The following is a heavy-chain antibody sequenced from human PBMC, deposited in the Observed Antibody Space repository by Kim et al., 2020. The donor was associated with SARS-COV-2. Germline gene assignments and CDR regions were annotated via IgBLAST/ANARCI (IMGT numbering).Heavy chain of an antibody. J-gene: IGHJ4*02. CDR3: ARWRGWLRAPGPSYYFDY. CDR2: INAGNGNT. Sequence: ASVKVSCKASGYTFTSYAMHWVRQAPGQRLEWMGWINAGNGNTKYSQKFQGRVTITRDTSASTAYMELSSLRSEDTAVYYCARWRGWLRAPGPSYYFDYWGQGTLVTVSS. V-gene: IGHV1-3*01. CDR1: GYTFTSYA. D-gene: IGHD6-19*01.